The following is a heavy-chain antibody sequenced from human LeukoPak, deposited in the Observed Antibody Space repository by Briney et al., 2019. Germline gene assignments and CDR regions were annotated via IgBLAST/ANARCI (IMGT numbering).Heavy chain of an antibody. CDR2: INPSGGST. CDR3: ARDPPSYYYDSFYDY. CDR1: GYTLTSYY. J-gene: IGHJ4*02. D-gene: IGHD3-22*01. Sequence: ASVKVSCKASGYTLTSYYMHWVRQAPGQGLEWMGIINPSGGSTSYAQKFQGRVTMTRDTSTSTVYMELSSLRSEDTAVYYCARDPPSYYYDSFYDYWGQGTLVTVSS. V-gene: IGHV1-46*01.